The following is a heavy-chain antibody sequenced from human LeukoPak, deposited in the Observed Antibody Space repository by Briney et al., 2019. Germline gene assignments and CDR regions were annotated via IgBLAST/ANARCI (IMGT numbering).Heavy chain of an antibody. J-gene: IGHJ4*02. CDR3: ARDPTERGY. V-gene: IGHV3-48*01. CDR2: ISSSTSAT. CDR1: GFSFSSYS. Sequence: PGGSLRLSCAASGFSFSSYSMNWVRQAPGKGLEWVSYISSSTSATYYADSVKGRFTISRDNAKNSLYLQMNSLRVEDTAVYYCARDPTERGYWGQGPLVTVSS.